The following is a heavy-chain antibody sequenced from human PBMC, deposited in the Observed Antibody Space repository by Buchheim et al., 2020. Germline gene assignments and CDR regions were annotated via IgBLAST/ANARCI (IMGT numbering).Heavy chain of an antibody. J-gene: IGHJ4*02. D-gene: IGHD3-3*01. V-gene: IGHV3-74*02. CDR1: GFTFSSYW. Sequence: VQLVESGGGLVKPGGSLRLSCAASGFTFSSYWMRWVRQSPGKGLVWVSRINSDGSSTSYADSVKGRFTISRDNSKTTLYLEMNNLRTEDTALYYCAKAYNFWSGYYDYWGQGTL. CDR3: AKAYNFWSGYYDY. CDR2: INSDGSST.